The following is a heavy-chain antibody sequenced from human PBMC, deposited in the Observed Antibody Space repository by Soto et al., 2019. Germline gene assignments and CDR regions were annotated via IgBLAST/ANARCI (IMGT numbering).Heavy chain of an antibody. J-gene: IGHJ3*02. CDR1: GGSVISGSYY. CDR3: AREAGYNAFDI. V-gene: IGHV4-61*01. Sequence: PSETLSLTCTVSGGSVISGSYYCIWIRQPPGKGLEWIGYIYYSGSTNYNPSLKSRVTISVDTSKNQLSLKLSSVTAADTAVYYCAREAGYNAFDIWGQGTMVTVSS. CDR2: IYYSGST. D-gene: IGHD5-12*01.